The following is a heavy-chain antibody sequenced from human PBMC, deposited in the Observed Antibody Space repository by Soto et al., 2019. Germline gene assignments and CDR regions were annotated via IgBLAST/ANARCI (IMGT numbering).Heavy chain of an antibody. J-gene: IGHJ4*02. CDR1: GGSFSDYY. D-gene: IGHD4-17*01. CDR2: IKHSGTT. CDR3: ARGGRLRSPFGY. V-gene: IGHV4-34*01. Sequence: SETLSLTCAVYGGSFSDYYWTWIRQPPGKGLEWIGEIKHSGTTTHSPSLKSRVTMSVDTSKNQFSLNLTSVTAADTAIYYCARGGRLRSPFGYWGQGILVTVSS.